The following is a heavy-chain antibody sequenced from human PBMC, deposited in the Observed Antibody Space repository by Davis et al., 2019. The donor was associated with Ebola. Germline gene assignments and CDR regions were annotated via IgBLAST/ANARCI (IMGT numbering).Heavy chain of an antibody. J-gene: IGHJ4*02. CDR1: GFTFSGSA. Sequence: GGSLRLSCAASGFTFSGSAMHWVRQASEKGLEWVGRIRSKANSYATAYAASVKGRFTISRDDSKNTAYLQMNSLKTEDTAVYYCTRAQQLDDYWGQGTLVTVSS. V-gene: IGHV3-73*01. D-gene: IGHD6-13*01. CDR2: IRSKANSYAT. CDR3: TRAQQLDDY.